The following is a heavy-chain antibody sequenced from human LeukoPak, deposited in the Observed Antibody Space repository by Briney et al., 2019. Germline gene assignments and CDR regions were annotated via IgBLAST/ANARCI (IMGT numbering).Heavy chain of an antibody. CDR1: GGSISSYY. V-gene: IGHV4-59*08. Sequence: PSETLSLTCTVSGGSISSYYWSWIRQPPGKGLEWIGYIYYSGSTNYNPSLKSRVTISVDTSKNQFSLKLSSVTAADTAVYYCARWGNYYDSSGYHYYYYGMDVWGQGTTVTVSS. D-gene: IGHD3-22*01. J-gene: IGHJ6*02. CDR2: IYYSGST. CDR3: ARWGNYYDSSGYHYYYYGMDV.